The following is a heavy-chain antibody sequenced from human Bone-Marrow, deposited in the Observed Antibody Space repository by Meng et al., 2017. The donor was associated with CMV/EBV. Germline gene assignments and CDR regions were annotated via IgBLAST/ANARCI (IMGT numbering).Heavy chain of an antibody. D-gene: IGHD4-17*01. CDR2: ISGSGGST. J-gene: IGHJ6*02. CDR3: ARGPYGDYGMGSYYYYYYGMDV. CDR1: GFTFSSYA. Sequence: GESLKISCAASGFTFSSYAMSWVRQAPGKGLEWVSAISGSGGSTYYADSVKGRFTISRDNSKNTLYLQMNSLRAEDTAVYYCARGPYGDYGMGSYYYYYYGMDVWGQGATVTVSS. V-gene: IGHV3-23*01.